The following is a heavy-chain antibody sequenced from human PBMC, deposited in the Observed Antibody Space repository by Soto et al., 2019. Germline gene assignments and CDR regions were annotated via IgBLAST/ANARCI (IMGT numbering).Heavy chain of an antibody. J-gene: IGHJ4*02. D-gene: IGHD4-17*01. V-gene: IGHV3-23*01. CDR1: GFSFSTYS. CDR2: LSGGGANT. Sequence: GGSLRLSCAASGFSFSTYSMAWVRQAAGKGPQWVSGLSGGGANTFYIDSVRGRFTISVDNSKNTVYLQMDSQRADDTAVYYCARWSGYADAWAQGTLVTVSS. CDR3: ARWSGYADA.